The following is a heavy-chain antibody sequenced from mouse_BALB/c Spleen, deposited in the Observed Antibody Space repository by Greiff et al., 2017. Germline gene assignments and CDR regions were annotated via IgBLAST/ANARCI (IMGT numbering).Heavy chain of an antibody. Sequence: VQLQQSGPGLVQPSQSLSITCTVSGFSLTSYGVHWVRQSPGKGLEWLGVIWSGGSTDYNAAFISRLSISKDNSKSQVFFKMNSLQADDTAIYYCARAFYYYCRVAPYYAMDYWGQGTSVTVSS. CDR1: GFSLTSYG. CDR3: ARAFYYYCRVAPYYAMDY. J-gene: IGHJ4*01. V-gene: IGHV2-4-1*01. CDR2: IWSGGST. D-gene: IGHD1-1*01.